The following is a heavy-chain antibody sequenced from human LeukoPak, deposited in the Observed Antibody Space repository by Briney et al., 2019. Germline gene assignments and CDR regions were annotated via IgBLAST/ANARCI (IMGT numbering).Heavy chain of an antibody. CDR2: ISVRSSHI. CDR3: ARGYDSSGHYPGALDY. Sequence: GGSLRLSCAASGVTFSSYGSYSMNWVRQAPGKGLEWVSSISVRSSHIYYADSVKGRFTISRDNAMNSVYLQMNSLRAEDTAVYYCARGYDSSGHYPGALDYWGQGTLVTVSS. CDR1: GVTFSSYGSYS. V-gene: IGHV3-21*01. D-gene: IGHD3-22*01. J-gene: IGHJ4*02.